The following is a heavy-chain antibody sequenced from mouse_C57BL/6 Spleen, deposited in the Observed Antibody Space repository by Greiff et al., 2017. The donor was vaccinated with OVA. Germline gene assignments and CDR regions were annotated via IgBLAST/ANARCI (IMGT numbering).Heavy chain of an antibody. CDR3: ARKSYYYGSSPFAY. CDR2: ISSGSSTI. V-gene: IGHV5-17*01. Sequence: EVQLVESGGGLVKPGGSLKLSCAASGFTFSDYGMHWVRQAPEKGLEWVAYISSGSSTIYYADTVKGRFTISRDNAKNTLFLQMTSLRSEDTAMYYCARKSYYYGSSPFAYWGQGTLVTVSA. CDR1: GFTFSDYG. J-gene: IGHJ3*01. D-gene: IGHD1-1*01.